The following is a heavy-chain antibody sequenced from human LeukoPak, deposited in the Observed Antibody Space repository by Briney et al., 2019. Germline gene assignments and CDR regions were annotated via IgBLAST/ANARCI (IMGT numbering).Heavy chain of an antibody. D-gene: IGHD1-26*01. Sequence: ASVKVSCKASGYTFTSYDINWVRQATGQGLEWMGGMNPNSGNTGYAQKFQGRVTMTRNTSISTAYMELSSLRSEDTAVYYCARGQWEDGGNWFDPWGQGTLVTVSS. CDR3: ARGQWEDGGNWFDP. J-gene: IGHJ5*02. CDR1: GYTFTSYD. CDR2: MNPNSGNT. V-gene: IGHV1-8*01.